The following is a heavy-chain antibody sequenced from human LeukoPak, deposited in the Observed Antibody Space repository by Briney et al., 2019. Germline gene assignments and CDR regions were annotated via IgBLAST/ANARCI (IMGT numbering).Heavy chain of an antibody. CDR1: GDSLSSDSAA. J-gene: IGHJ3*02. D-gene: IGHD2-2*01. V-gene: IGHV6-1*01. CDR3: ARLSVVPAALTAFDI. CDR2: TYYRSKWYN. Sequence: SQTLSLTCAISGDSLSSDSAAWNWIRQSPSRGLEWLGRTYYRSKWYNDYAVSVKSRITITPDTSKNQFSLQLTSVTPEDTAVYYCARLSVVPAALTAFDIWGQGTMVTVSS.